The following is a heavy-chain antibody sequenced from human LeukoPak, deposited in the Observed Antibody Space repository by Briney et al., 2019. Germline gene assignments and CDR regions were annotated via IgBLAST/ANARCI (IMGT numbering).Heavy chain of an antibody. J-gene: IGHJ4*02. CDR2: INPNSGGT. CDR1: GYTFTGYY. Sequence: ASVKVSCKASGYTFTGYYMHWVRQAPGQGLEWMGRINPNSGGTNYAQKFQGRVTVTRDTSISTAYMELNSLRAEDTAVYYCARDTYYYDSSGPFDYWGQGTLVTVSS. CDR3: ARDTYYYDSSGPFDY. D-gene: IGHD3-22*01. V-gene: IGHV1-2*06.